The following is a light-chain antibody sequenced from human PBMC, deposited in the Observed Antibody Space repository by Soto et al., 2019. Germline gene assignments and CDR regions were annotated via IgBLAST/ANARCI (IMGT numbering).Light chain of an antibody. J-gene: IGKJ4*01. CDR1: QSVVSRY. V-gene: IGKV3-20*01. CDR2: GGS. CDR3: QQYGSSPLT. Sequence: EIVLTQSPGTLSLSPGERATLSCRASQSVVSRYLAWYQQKPGQAPRLLIHGGSSRATGIPDRFSGSGSGTDFTLTISRLESEDFAVYYCQQYGSSPLTFGGGTKVDIK.